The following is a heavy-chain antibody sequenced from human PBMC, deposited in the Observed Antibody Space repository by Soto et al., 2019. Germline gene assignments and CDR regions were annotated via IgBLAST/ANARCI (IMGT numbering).Heavy chain of an antibody. CDR3: ARGEQYSGRIFDY. Sequence: SQTLSLTCAITGDSVSSNSAGWSWVRQSPSRGLEWLGRTYYRSMWYYEYAVSVRGRITINPDTSKNKYFLQLNSVTPEDTAVYFCARGEQYSGRIFDYWGQGTLVTVSS. D-gene: IGHD1-26*01. J-gene: IGHJ4*01. CDR1: GDSVSSNSAG. V-gene: IGHV6-1*01. CDR2: TYYRSMWYY.